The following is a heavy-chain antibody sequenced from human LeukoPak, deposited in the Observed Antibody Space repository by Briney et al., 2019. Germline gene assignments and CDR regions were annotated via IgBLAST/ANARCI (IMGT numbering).Heavy chain of an antibody. Sequence: GGPLRLSCAASGFTFSSYAMHWVRQAPGKGLEWVAVISYDGSNKYYADSVKGRFTISRDNSKNTLYLQMNSLRAEDTAVYYCARDQSSGWYVYYFGYWGQGTLVTVSS. CDR2: ISYDGSNK. D-gene: IGHD6-19*01. J-gene: IGHJ4*02. CDR3: ARDQSSGWYVYYFGY. V-gene: IGHV3-30*04. CDR1: GFTFSSYA.